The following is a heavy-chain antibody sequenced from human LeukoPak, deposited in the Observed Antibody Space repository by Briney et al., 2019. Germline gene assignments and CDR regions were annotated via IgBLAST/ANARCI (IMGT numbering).Heavy chain of an antibody. V-gene: IGHV3-53*01. CDR1: GFTVTSYY. J-gene: IGHJ4*02. D-gene: IGHD3-16*02. CDR2: IYGGGST. CDR3: ARGSDFVWGSYRPYFDY. Sequence: GGSLRLSCAASGFTVTSYYMSWVRQAPGKGLEWVSIIYGGGSTAYADSVTGRFTISRDSSKNTLYLQMNSLRAEDTAVYYCARGSDFVWGSYRPYFDYWGQGTLVTVSS.